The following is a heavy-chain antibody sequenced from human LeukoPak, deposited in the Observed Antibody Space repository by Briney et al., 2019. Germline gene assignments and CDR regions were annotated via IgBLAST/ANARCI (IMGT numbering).Heavy chain of an antibody. D-gene: IGHD5-18*01. CDR3: ARVSGYSSWFDP. V-gene: IGHV1-2*02. CDR2: INPNSGGT. CDR1: GYTFSDYY. J-gene: IGHJ5*02. Sequence: ASVKVSCKASGYTFSDYYMHWVRQAPGQGLEWMGWINPNSGGTNYAQKFQGRVTMTRDTSISTAYMELSRLRSDDTAVYYCARVSGYSSWFDPWGQGTLVTVSS.